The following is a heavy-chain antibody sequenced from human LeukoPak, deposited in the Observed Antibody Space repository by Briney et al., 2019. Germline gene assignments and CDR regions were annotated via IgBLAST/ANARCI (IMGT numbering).Heavy chain of an antibody. CDR3: ACDTTVVRPGYYYYYMDV. CDR1: GGTFSSYA. J-gene: IGHJ6*03. CDR2: IIPIFGTA. D-gene: IGHD4-23*01. Sequence: ASVKVSCKASGGTFSSYAISWVRQAPGQGLEWMGGIIPIFGTANYAQKFQGRVTITTDESTSTAYMELSSLRSEDTAVYYCACDTTVVRPGYYYYYMDVWGKGTTVTVSS. V-gene: IGHV1-69*05.